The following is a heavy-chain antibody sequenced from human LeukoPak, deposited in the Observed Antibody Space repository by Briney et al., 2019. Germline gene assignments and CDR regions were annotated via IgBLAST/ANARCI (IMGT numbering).Heavy chain of an antibody. D-gene: IGHD4-11*01. V-gene: IGHV3-66*01. CDR1: GFTVSSNY. CDR3: AREGLPTLYYFDY. J-gene: IGHJ4*02. CDR2: IYSGGST. Sequence: GGSLRLSCAASGFTVSSNYMSWVRQAPGKGLEWVSVIYSGGSTYYADSVKGRSTISRDNSKNTLYLQMNSLRAEDTAVYYCAREGLPTLYYFDYWGQGTLVTVSS.